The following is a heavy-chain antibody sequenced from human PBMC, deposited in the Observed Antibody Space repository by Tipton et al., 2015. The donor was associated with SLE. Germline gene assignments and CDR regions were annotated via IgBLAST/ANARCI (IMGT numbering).Heavy chain of an antibody. CDR1: GGSINNYF. Sequence: GLVKPSETLSLTCTVSGGSINNYFWSWIRQPPGKGLEWIGDIHYSGKTNSNPSLKSRVLISLDTSKRQFSLRLSSVTAADTAVYYCARELGRPIVFDIWGQGSLITVSS. D-gene: IGHD2-15*01. V-gene: IGHV4-59*01. CDR3: ARELGRPIVFDI. CDR2: IHYSGKT. J-gene: IGHJ3*02.